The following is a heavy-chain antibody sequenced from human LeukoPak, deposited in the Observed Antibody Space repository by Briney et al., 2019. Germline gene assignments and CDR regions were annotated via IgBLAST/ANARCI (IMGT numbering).Heavy chain of an antibody. V-gene: IGHV3-66*01. CDR1: GFTDSSDY. Sequence: GGSLRLSCAASGFTDSSDYMSWVRQAPGKGLEWVSGIDSGGSALYADSVKGRFTISRDNSKNTLYLQMNSLRAEDTAVYYCARKAVACDYWGQGTPVTVSS. CDR2: IDSGGSA. CDR3: ARKAVACDY. J-gene: IGHJ4*02. D-gene: IGHD6-19*01.